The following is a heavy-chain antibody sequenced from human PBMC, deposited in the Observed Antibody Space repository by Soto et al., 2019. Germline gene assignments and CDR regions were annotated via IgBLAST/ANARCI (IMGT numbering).Heavy chain of an antibody. CDR1: GFTFSSYG. J-gene: IGHJ4*02. CDR3: ARATRGVDTAMVPTLDY. CDR2: IWYDGSNK. Sequence: GGSLRLSCAASGFTFSSYGMHWVRQAPGKGLEWVAVIWYDGSNKYYADSVKGRFTISRDNSKNTLYLQMNSLRAEDTAVYYCARATRGVDTAMVPTLDYWGQGTLVTVSS. D-gene: IGHD5-18*01. V-gene: IGHV3-33*01.